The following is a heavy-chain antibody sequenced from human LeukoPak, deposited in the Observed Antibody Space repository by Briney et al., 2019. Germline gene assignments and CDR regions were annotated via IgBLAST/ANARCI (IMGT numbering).Heavy chain of an antibody. CDR3: ARAFEGGFDP. J-gene: IGHJ5*02. CDR2: INPNSGGT. Sequence: GASVKVSCKASGYTFTGYYIHWVRQAPGQGLESMGWINPNSGGTNYAQKFQGRVTMTRDTSISTAYMELGRLRFDDTAVYYCARAFEGGFDPWGQGTLVTVSS. CDR1: GYTFTGYY. V-gene: IGHV1-2*02.